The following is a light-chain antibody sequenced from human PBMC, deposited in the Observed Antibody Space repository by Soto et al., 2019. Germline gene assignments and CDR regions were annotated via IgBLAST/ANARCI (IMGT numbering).Light chain of an antibody. V-gene: IGLV2-14*01. CDR3: CSYTSTSPYV. Sequence: QSVLTQPASVSGSPGQSITISCTGTSSDVGGYNYVSWYQQHPGKAPKLMIYDVSNRPSGVSNRFSGSKSGNTASLTISGPQAEDGAVYYCCSYTSTSPYVFGTGTKVPAL. CDR1: SSDVGGYNY. CDR2: DVS. J-gene: IGLJ1*01.